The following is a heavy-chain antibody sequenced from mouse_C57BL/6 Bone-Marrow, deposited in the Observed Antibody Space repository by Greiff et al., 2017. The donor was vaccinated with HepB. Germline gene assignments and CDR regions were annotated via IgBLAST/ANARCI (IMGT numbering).Heavy chain of an antibody. D-gene: IGHD1-1*01. CDR3: ARRNYGSSTDYYAMDY. CDR1: GYTFTDYY. V-gene: IGHV1-19*01. J-gene: IGHJ4*01. Sequence: VQLQQSGPVLVKPGASVKMSCKASGYTFTDYYMNWVKQSHGKSLEWIGVINPYNGGTSYNQKFKGKATLTVDKSSSTAYMGLNSLTSEDSAVYYCARRNYGSSTDYYAMDYWGQGTSVTVSS. CDR2: INPYNGGT.